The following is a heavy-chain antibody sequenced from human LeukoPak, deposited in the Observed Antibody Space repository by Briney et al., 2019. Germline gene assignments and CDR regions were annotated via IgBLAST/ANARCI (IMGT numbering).Heavy chain of an antibody. D-gene: IGHD3-22*01. CDR1: GFIFSTYD. V-gene: IGHV3-64D*09. CDR2: ISSNGGRT. J-gene: IGHJ4*02. Sequence: PGGSLRLSCAASGFIFSTYDMHWVRQAPGKGLEYVSGISSNGGRTDYADSVKGRFTISRDNSKNTLYLQMRSLRAEDTAVYYCVKGISMIAKLPLDYWGQGTLVTVSS. CDR3: VKGISMIAKLPLDY.